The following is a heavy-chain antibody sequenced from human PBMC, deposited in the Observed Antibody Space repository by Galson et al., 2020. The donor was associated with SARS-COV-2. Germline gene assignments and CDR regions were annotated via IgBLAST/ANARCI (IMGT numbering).Heavy chain of an antibody. V-gene: IGHV1-18*01. J-gene: IGHJ6*02. CDR1: GYTFTSYG. Sequence: ASVKVSCKASGYTFTSYGISWVRQAPGQGLEWMGWISAYNGHTNYAQQLQGRVTMTTDTSTSTAYLELRSLRSDDTAVYYCARLRDLYSNSYYYYGMDVWGQGTTVTVSS. D-gene: IGHD4-4*01. CDR3: ARLRDLYSNSYYYYGMDV. CDR2: ISAYNGHT.